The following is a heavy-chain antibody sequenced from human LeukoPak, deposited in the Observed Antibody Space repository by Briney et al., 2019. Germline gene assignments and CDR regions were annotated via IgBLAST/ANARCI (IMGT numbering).Heavy chain of an antibody. Sequence: QTGGSLRLSCAASGFIFSNYAIHWVRQAPGKGLEWLAVISYDGTYKYYADSVKGRFTISRDNSENTLYLQMNSLRPEDTAVHYCARGAHKRDDYGGFFDYWGQGTLVTVSS. J-gene: IGHJ4*02. V-gene: IGHV3-30*04. CDR3: ARGAHKRDDYGGFFDY. CDR2: ISYDGTYK. CDR1: GFIFSNYA. D-gene: IGHD4-23*01.